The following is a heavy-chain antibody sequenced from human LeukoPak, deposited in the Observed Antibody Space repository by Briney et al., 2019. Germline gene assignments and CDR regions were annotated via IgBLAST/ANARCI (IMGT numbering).Heavy chain of an antibody. CDR3: ARDSAGMVAISATDY. J-gene: IGHJ4*02. V-gene: IGHV3-23*01. D-gene: IGHD5-12*01. Sequence: PGGSLRLSCAASGFTFSSYAMSWVRQAPGKGLEWVSGISGSGGSTYYADSVKGRFTISRDNSKNTLYLQMNSLRAEDTAVYYCARDSAGMVAISATDYWGQGTLVTVSS. CDR2: ISGSGGST. CDR1: GFTFSSYA.